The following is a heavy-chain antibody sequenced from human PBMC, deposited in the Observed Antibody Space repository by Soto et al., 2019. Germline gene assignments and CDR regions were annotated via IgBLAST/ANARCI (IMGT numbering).Heavy chain of an antibody. V-gene: IGHV4-31*03. CDR2: IYYSGST. J-gene: IGHJ3*02. CDR3: ARYQQSAAVDI. D-gene: IGHD2-2*01. Sequence: QVQLQESGPGLVKPSQTLSLTCTVSGGSSSSGGYYWSWIRQHPGKGLEWIGYIYYSGSTYYNPSLKRGVTISVDTSKSTFSLKLSSVTAADTAVYYCARYQQSAAVDIWGQGKMVTVSS. CDR1: GGSSSSGGYY.